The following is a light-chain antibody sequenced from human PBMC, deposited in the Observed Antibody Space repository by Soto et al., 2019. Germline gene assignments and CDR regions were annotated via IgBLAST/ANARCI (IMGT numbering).Light chain of an antibody. CDR2: GPS. V-gene: IGKV3-20*01. Sequence: VLTQSPDTLSLSPGDRATLFCRASQSLTNNYLAWYHQKPGQAPRLLIYGPSNRATGTPDRFSGSGSGTDFSLTINGLEPEDFAMYFCQQYGRSSWTFGQGTKVEVK. CDR1: QSLTNNY. CDR3: QQYGRSSWT. J-gene: IGKJ1*01.